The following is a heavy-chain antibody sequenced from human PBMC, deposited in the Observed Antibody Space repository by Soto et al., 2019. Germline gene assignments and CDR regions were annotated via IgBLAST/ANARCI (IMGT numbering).Heavy chain of an antibody. CDR1: GFTFTRYS. CDR2: ISSTTNYI. V-gene: IGHV3-21*01. J-gene: IGHJ4*02. Sequence: EVQLVESGGGLVKPGGSLRLSCAASGFTFTRYSMNWVRQAPGKGLERVSSISSTTNYIYYGDSMKGRFTISRDNAKKSLCLEMNSLRAEDTNVYYCARESEDLTSNFDYWGQGTLVTVSS. CDR3: ARESEDLTSNFDY.